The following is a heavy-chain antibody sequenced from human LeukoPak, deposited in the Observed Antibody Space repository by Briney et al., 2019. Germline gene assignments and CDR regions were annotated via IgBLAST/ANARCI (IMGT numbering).Heavy chain of an antibody. CDR3: ATSRGSHYRYNWNDVGGKSPNWFDP. CDR1: GYTFTSYG. CDR2: ISAYNGNT. D-gene: IGHD1-1*01. Sequence: GASVKVSCKASGYTFTSYGISWVRQAPGQGLEWMGWISAYNGNTNYAQKLQGRVTMTTDTSTSTAYMELRSLRSDDTAVYYCATSRGSHYRYNWNDVGGKSPNWFDPWGQGTLVTVSS. V-gene: IGHV1-18*01. J-gene: IGHJ5*02.